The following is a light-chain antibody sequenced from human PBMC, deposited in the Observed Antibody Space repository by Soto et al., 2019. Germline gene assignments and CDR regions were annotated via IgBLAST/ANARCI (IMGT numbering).Light chain of an antibody. CDR2: GNN. J-gene: IGLJ1*01. CDR1: SSNIGAGYD. Sequence: QAVVTQPPSVSGAPGQRVTISCTGSSSNIGAGYDVNWYQQLPGTAPTLLISGNNNRPSGVPDRFSGSKSGTSAPLAITGRRGEDEADYDCQSDDRGLSGVYVFGTGTKVTVL. CDR3: QSDDRGLSGVYV. V-gene: IGLV1-40*01.